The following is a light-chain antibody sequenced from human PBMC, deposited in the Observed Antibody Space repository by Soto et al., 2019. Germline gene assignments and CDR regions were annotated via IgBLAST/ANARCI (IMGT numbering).Light chain of an antibody. CDR2: KAS. CDR3: QQYNSYSGWT. CDR1: QSISSW. J-gene: IGKJ1*01. Sequence: DIQMTQSPSTLSASVGDRVTITCRASQSISSWLAWYQQKPGKAPKLLIYKASSLESGVPSRFSGSGSGTESTLTISSLQPDDFATYYCQQYNSYSGWTFGQGTKVEIK. V-gene: IGKV1-5*03.